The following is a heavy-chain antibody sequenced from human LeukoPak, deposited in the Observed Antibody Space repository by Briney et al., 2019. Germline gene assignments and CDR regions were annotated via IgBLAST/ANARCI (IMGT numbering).Heavy chain of an antibody. CDR1: GFTFSSYW. D-gene: IGHD3-22*01. CDR3: ARDSTLYYYDSSGYYY. CDR2: IKQDGSEK. J-gene: IGHJ4*02. V-gene: IGHV3-7*01. Sequence: PGGSLRLSCAASGFTFSSYWMSWVRQAPGKGLEWVANIKQDGSEKYYVDSVKGRFTISRDNAKNSLYLQMNSLRAEDTAVYYCARDSTLYYYDSSGYYYWGQGTLVTVSS.